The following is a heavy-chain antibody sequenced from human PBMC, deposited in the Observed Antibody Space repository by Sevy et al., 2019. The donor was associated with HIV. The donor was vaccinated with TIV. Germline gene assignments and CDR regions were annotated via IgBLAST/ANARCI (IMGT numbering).Heavy chain of an antibody. J-gene: IGHJ6*02. D-gene: IGHD3-3*01. Sequence: GGSLRLSCAASGFTFDDYAMHWVRQAPGKGLEWVSGISWNSGSIGDADSVKGRFTISRDNAKNSLYLQMNSLRAEDTALYYCAKDIRGDFWSGYPVGMSDYYYGMDVWGQGTTVTVSS. CDR1: GFTFDDYA. CDR3: AKDIRGDFWSGYPVGMSDYYYGMDV. CDR2: ISWNSGSI. V-gene: IGHV3-9*01.